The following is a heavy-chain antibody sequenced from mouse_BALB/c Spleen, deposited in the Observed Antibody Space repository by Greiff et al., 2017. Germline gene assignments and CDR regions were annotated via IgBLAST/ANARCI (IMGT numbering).Heavy chain of an antibody. J-gene: IGHJ3*01. CDR3: ARDSGFAN. Sequence: QVQLKESGPGLVAPSQSLSITCTVSGFLLTSYGVYWVRQPSGKGLEWLGVIWAGGSTNYNSALMSRLSISKDNSKSQVFLKMNSLQTDDTAMYYCARDSGFANWGQGTLVTVSA. V-gene: IGHV2-9*02. CDR1: GFLLTSYG. CDR2: IWAGGST.